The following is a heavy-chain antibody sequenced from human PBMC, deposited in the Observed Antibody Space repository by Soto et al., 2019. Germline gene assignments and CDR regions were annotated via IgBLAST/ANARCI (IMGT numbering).Heavy chain of an antibody. CDR2: ISGSGGST. CDR3: AKGADPYSSSWYGDY. CDR1: GFAFSSYA. J-gene: IGHJ4*02. D-gene: IGHD6-13*01. V-gene: IGHV3-23*01. Sequence: GGSLRLSCAASGFAFSSYAMSWVRQAPGKGLEWVSAISGSGGSTYYADSVKGRFTISRDNSKNTLYLQMNSLRAEDTAVYYCAKGADPYSSSWYGDYWGQGTLVTVSS.